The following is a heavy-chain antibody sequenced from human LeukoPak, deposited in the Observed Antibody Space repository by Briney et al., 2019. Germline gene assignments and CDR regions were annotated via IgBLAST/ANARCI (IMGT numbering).Heavy chain of an antibody. CDR3: ARDNRRSWGYFDY. V-gene: IGHV3-48*02. D-gene: IGHD6-13*01. CDR1: GFTFRSYS. J-gene: IGHJ4*02. CDR2: ISSSSSTI. Sequence: PGGSLRLSCAASGFTFRSYSMNWVRQAPGKGLEWVSYISSSSSTIYYADSVKGRFTISRDNAKNSLYLKMNSLRDEDTAVYYCARDNRRSWGYFDYWGQGTLVTVSS.